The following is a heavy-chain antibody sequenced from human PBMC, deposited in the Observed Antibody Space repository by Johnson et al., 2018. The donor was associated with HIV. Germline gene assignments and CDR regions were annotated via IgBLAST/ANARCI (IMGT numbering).Heavy chain of an antibody. J-gene: IGHJ3*02. Sequence: VQLVESGGGLVQPGRSLRLSCAASGFTFSSYGMHWVRQAPGKGLEWVAFIRYDGSNKYYAYSVKGRFTISRDNSKNTLYLQMTSRGAEDTAVYYCARGGGTYLEPFDIWGQGTMVTVSS. CDR3: ARGGGTYLEPFDI. V-gene: IGHV3-33*01. CDR2: IRYDGSNK. CDR1: GFTFSSYG. D-gene: IGHD1-26*01.